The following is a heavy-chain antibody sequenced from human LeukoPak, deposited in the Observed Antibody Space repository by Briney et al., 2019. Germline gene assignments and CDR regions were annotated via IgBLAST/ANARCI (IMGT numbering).Heavy chain of an antibody. J-gene: IGHJ6*03. CDR2: IYDSGSN. V-gene: IGHV4-39*01. D-gene: IGHD2-2*01. Sequence: SETPSLTCIVSGASISNSSYYWGWIRQSPGKGLEWIGSIYDSGSNYYNPSLKSRVTISVDTSKNQFSLKLSSVTAADTAVYYCARHVEGYCSSTSCPGWFDPWGQGTLVTASSGYMDVWGKGTTVTVSS. CDR3: ARHVEGYCSSTSCPGWFDPWGQGTLVTASSGYMDV. CDR1: GASISNSSYY.